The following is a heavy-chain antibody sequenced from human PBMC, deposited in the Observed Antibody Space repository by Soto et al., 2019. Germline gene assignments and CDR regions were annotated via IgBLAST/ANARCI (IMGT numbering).Heavy chain of an antibody. D-gene: IGHD4-17*01. J-gene: IGHJ5*02. CDR3: ARYVEGYGGTNWFDP. V-gene: IGHV4-31*03. CDR1: GGSISSAGYY. Sequence: QVQLQESGPGLVKPSQTLSLTCTVSGGSISSAGYYWTWIRQHPGKGLECIGYIYYSGITYYNPSPKXRXTXTIDTSKNQFSPRLSSVTAADTAVYYCARYVEGYGGTNWFDPWGQGTLVTVSS. CDR2: IYYSGIT.